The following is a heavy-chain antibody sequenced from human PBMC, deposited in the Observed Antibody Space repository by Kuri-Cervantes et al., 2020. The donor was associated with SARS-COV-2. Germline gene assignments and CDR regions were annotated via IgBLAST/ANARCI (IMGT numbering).Heavy chain of an antibody. Sequence: GSLRLSCTVSGGSISSYYLSWFRQPPGKVLEWIGYIYYSGSTNYNPSLKGRVTISVDTSKNQFSLKLSSVTAADTAVYYCARSRFGWELPTPFDYWGQGTLVTVSS. CDR3: ARSRFGWELPTPFDY. D-gene: IGHD4-23*01. CDR2: IYYSGST. V-gene: IGHV4-59*08. J-gene: IGHJ4*02. CDR1: GGSISSYY.